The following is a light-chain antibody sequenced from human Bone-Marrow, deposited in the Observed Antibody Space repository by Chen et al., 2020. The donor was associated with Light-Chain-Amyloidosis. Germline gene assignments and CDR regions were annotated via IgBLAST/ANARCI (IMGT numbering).Light chain of an antibody. CDR3: QVWDRSSARPV. CDR1: NIGSTS. CDR2: DDS. J-gene: IGLJ3*02. Sequence: SYVLTQPSSVSGVPGQTATLACGGNNIGSTSVHWYQQTPGQAPLLVVYDDSDRPSGIPERLSGSNSGNTATLTISRVEAGDEADYYCQVWDRSSARPVFGGGTKLTVL. V-gene: IGLV3-21*02.